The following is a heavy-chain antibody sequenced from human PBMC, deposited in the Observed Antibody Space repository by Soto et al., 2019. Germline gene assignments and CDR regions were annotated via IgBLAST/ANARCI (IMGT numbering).Heavy chain of an antibody. V-gene: IGHV6-1*01. CDR2: TFYRSKWYN. Sequence: SQTLSLTCVISGDSLSSNSAAWNWIRQSPSRGLEWLGRTFYRSKWYNDYALSVKSRITVTPDTSKNQFSLQLNSVTPEDTAVYYCARGVASHRGDWLDPWGQGTQVTVSS. CDR3: ARGVASHRGDWLDP. CDR1: GDSLSSNSAA. J-gene: IGHJ5*02. D-gene: IGHD2-15*01.